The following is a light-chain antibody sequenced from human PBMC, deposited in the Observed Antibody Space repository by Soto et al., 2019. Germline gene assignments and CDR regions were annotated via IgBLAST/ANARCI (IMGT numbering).Light chain of an antibody. V-gene: IGKV3-20*01. CDR1: QGVSSNY. Sequence: DIVLTQSPGTLSLSPGEGATLSCRASQGVSSNYLGWYQQRPGQAPRLLIYGASSRATGLPDRFSGSGSGTEFTLTISRLEPEEFAVYYCQQYGISPWTFGQGTKVVIK. J-gene: IGKJ1*01. CDR3: QQYGISPWT. CDR2: GAS.